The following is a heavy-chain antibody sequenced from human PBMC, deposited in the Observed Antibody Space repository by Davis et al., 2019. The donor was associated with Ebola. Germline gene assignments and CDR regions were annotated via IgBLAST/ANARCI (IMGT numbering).Heavy chain of an antibody. CDR2: INPSGGST. V-gene: IGHV1-46*01. D-gene: IGHD5-18*01. J-gene: IGHJ6*03. CDR3: ARADTAMVSPFYYYYYMDV. Sequence: ASVKVSCKASGYTFTSYYMHWVRQAPGQGLEWMGIINPSGGSTSYAQKFQGRVTMTRDTSTSTVYMELSSLRSEDTAVYYCARADTAMVSPFYYYYYMDVWGKGTTVTVSS. CDR1: GYTFTSYY.